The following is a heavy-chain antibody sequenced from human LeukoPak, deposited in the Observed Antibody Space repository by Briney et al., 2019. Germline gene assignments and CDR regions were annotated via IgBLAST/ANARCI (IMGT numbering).Heavy chain of an antibody. V-gene: IGHV4-59*08. CDR1: GGSISSYY. J-gene: IGHJ4*02. CDR2: IYYSGRT. CDR3: ARQVKTYYGSGSFDY. D-gene: IGHD3-10*01. Sequence: AETLSLTCTVSGGSISSYYWSWIRQPPGKGLEWIGYIYYSGRTNYNPSLKSRVTISVDTSKNQFSLKLSSVTAADTAVYYCARQVKTYYGSGSFDYWGQGTLVTVSS.